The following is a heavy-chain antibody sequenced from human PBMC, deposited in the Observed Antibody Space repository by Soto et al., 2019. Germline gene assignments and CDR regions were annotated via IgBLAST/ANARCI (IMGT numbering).Heavy chain of an antibody. CDR3: ARQFRRATIDF. CDR1: GDSSSSYN. J-gene: IGHJ4*02. Sequence: QVQLQESGPGLVKPSETLSLTCTVSGDSSSSYNWSWIRQPPGKGLEWIGSIYYSGSTNYNPSLKSRVTISVDTSKNQFSLKLSSVTAADTAVYYCARQFRRATIDFWGQGTLVTVSS. D-gene: IGHD2-21*01. CDR2: IYYSGST. V-gene: IGHV4-59*08.